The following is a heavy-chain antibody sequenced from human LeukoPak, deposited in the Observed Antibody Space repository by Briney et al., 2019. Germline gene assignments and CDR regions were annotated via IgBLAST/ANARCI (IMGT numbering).Heavy chain of an antibody. CDR2: IYHSGST. V-gene: IGHV4-38-2*02. CDR3: ARVVVPAATPCFDY. J-gene: IGHJ4*02. D-gene: IGHD2-2*01. Sequence: SDTLSLTCTVSGYSISSGYYWGWIRQPPGKGLEWIGSIYHSGSTYYNPSLKSRVTISVDTSKNQFSLKLSSVTAADTAVYYCARVVVPAATPCFDYWGQGTLVTVSS. CDR1: GYSISSGYY.